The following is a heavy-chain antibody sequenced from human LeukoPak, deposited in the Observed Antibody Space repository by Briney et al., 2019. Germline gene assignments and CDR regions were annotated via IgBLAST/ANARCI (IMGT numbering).Heavy chain of an antibody. CDR1: GGSISSYY. J-gene: IGHJ4*02. Sequence: SETLSLTCTVSGGSISSYYWSWIRQPPGKGLEWIGYIYYSGSTNYNPSLKGRVTISVDTSKNQFSLKLSSVTAADTAVYYCARAGSGWAQSDYWGQGTLVTVSS. V-gene: IGHV4-59*01. CDR3: ARAGSGWAQSDY. CDR2: IYYSGST. D-gene: IGHD6-19*01.